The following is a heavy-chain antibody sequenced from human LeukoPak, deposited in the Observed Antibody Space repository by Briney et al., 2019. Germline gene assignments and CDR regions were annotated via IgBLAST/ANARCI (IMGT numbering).Heavy chain of an antibody. CDR2: ISYDGSNE. J-gene: IGHJ4*02. CDR3: ARGPSKGYSSSWYLGH. CDR1: GFIFSSYW. D-gene: IGHD6-13*01. Sequence: GGSLRLSCATSGFIFSSYWMGWVRQAPGKGLEWVAVISYDGSNEYYADSVKGRFTISRDNSKNTLYMEVNSLRAEDTAVYSCARGPSKGYSSSWYLGHWGQGTLVTVSS. V-gene: IGHV3-30-3*01.